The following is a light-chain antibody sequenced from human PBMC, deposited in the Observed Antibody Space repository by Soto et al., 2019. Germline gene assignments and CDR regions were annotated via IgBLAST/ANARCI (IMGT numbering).Light chain of an antibody. CDR1: QSVSSSY. CDR3: QQYGSSPWT. V-gene: IGKV3-20*01. J-gene: IGKJ1*01. CDR2: DAS. Sequence: EIVLTQSPGILSLSPGERATLSCRASQSVSSSYLAWYQQKPGQAPRLLIYDASTRATGIPDRISGSGSGTDFTLTISRLEPEDFAVYYCQQYGSSPWTFGQGTRVEIK.